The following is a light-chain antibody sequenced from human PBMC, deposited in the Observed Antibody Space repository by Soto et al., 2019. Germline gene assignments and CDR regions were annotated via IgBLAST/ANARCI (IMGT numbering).Light chain of an antibody. CDR2: EVT. Sequence: QSALTQTPSASGSPGQSVTISCTGTSSDIGGYDHVSWYQQHPGKAPKVMIYEVTKRPSGVPDRFSGSKAGNTASLTVFGLQAEDEADYYCSSFAGPVSVFGGGTKLTVL. J-gene: IGLJ3*02. CDR1: SSDIGGYDH. V-gene: IGLV2-8*01. CDR3: SSFAGPVSV.